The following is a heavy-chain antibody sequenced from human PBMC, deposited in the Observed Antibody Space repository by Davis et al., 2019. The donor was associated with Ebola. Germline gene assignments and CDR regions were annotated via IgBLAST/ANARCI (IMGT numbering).Heavy chain of an antibody. J-gene: IGHJ4*02. V-gene: IGHV3-73*01. Sequence: GESLKTSCAASGFTFSGSAMHWVRQASGKGLEWVGRIRSKANSYATAYAASVKGRFTISRDDSKNTAYLQMNSLKTEDTAVYYCTTPLGYCSSTSCPGGYWGQGTLVTVSS. CDR3: TTPLGYCSSTSCPGGY. D-gene: IGHD2-2*01. CDR1: GFTFSGSA. CDR2: IRSKANSYAT.